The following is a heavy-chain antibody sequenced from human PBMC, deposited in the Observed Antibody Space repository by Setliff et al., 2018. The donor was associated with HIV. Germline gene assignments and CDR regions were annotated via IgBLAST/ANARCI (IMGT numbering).Heavy chain of an antibody. V-gene: IGHV4-39*01. D-gene: IGHD1-7*01. CDR3: ARHRQGLTGSTPGYYVDV. CDR1: GGSFSNSYYF. J-gene: IGHJ6*03. Sequence: SETLSLTCNVSGGSFSNSYYFWGWIRQPPGKGLEWIGSISYSGSTYYNPSLKSRVTMSVDTSKNQFSLKLSSVTAADTAVYYCARHRQGLTGSTPGYYVDVWGKGTTVTVSS. CDR2: ISYSGST.